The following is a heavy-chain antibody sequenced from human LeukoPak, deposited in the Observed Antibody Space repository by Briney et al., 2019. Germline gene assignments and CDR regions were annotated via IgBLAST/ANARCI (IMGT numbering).Heavy chain of an antibody. CDR1: GYSFTSYW. J-gene: IGHJ3*02. CDR3: ARNLWFGESSDAFDM. V-gene: IGHV5-51*01. CDR2: IYPGDSDT. Sequence: GESLKISCKGSGYSFTSYWIAWVRQMPGKGLEWMGIIYPGDSDTRYSPSCQGQVTISADKSISTAYMDMSSLRSDDTAVYYCARNLWFGESSDAFDMWGQGTMVTVSS. D-gene: IGHD3-10*01.